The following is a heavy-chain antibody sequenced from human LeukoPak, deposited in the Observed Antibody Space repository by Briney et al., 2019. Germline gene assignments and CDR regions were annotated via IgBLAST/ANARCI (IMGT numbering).Heavy chain of an antibody. V-gene: IGHV3-23*01. CDR2: ISGSGVYT. J-gene: IGHJ3*02. CDR3: AKAVDLATISVDI. Sequence: GGSLRLSCAASGFTFDSYGMNRVRQAPGKGLEWVSGISGSGVYTYYADSVKGRFTISRDNSKNTLYLVMNSLRVDDTAVYYCAKAVDLATISVDIWGQGTMVTVSS. D-gene: IGHD5-24*01. CDR1: GFTFDSYG.